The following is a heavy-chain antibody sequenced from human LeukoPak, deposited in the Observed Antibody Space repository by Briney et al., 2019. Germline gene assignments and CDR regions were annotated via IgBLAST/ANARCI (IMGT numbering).Heavy chain of an antibody. V-gene: IGHV3-21*01. Sequence: GETLRLSCAASGFTFSSHGMNWVRQAPGKGLEWVSGITGSGANAYYADSVKGRFTISRDNAKTSLYLQMNSLRAEDTAVYYCARDDDYGDYSDWYFDLWGRGTLVTVSS. CDR3: ARDDDYGDYSDWYFDL. CDR2: ITGSGANA. D-gene: IGHD4-17*01. CDR1: GFTFSSHG. J-gene: IGHJ2*01.